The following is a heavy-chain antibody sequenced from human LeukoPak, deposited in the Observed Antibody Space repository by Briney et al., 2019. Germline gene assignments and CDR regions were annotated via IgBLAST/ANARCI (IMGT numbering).Heavy chain of an antibody. D-gene: IGHD2-21*02. CDR3: ARAIVVMTAKIGWFDP. V-gene: IGHV3-7*05. Sequence: GGSLRLSCAASGFTFSSYWMSWIRQAPGKGLEWVANIKEDGSEKYYVDSVKGRFTISRDNAKNSLYLQMNSLRAEDTAVYYCARAIVVMTAKIGWFDPWGQGTLVTVSS. CDR1: GFTFSSYW. J-gene: IGHJ5*02. CDR2: IKEDGSEK.